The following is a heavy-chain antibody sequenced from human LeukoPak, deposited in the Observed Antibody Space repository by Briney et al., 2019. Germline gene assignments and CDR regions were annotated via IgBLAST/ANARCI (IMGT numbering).Heavy chain of an antibody. CDR3: ARLMAEETFDY. CDR1: GDNFNMFW. J-gene: IGHJ4*02. Sequence: GESLKISCKGSGDNFNMFWIGWVRQMPGKGLEWMGIIYPGDSDTRYRPSFQGHVTISVDKSISTAYLQWSSLEASDTAIYYCARLMAEETFDYWGQGTLVTVSS. D-gene: IGHD5-24*01. V-gene: IGHV5-51*01. CDR2: IYPGDSDT.